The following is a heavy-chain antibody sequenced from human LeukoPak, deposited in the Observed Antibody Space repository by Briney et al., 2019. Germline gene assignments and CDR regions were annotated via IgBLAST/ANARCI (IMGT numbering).Heavy chain of an antibody. D-gene: IGHD5-12*01. Sequence: SETLSLTCTVSGGSISRSSYYWGWIRQPPGKGLEWIGSIYYSGSTYYNPSLKSRVTISVDTSKNQFSLKLNSVTAADTAVYYCASVGYDYGNAFDIRGQGTMVTVSS. CDR3: ASVGYDYGNAFDI. CDR1: GGSISRSSYY. V-gene: IGHV4-39*01. J-gene: IGHJ3*02. CDR2: IYYSGST.